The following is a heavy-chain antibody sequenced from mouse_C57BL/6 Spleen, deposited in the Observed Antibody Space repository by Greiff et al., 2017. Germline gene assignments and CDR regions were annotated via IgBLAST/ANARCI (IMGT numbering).Heavy chain of an antibody. D-gene: IGHD2-2*01. CDR3: ARWFRYAMDY. Sequence: VQLQQPGAELVRPGSSVKLSCKASGYTFTSYWMHWVKQRPIQGLEWIGNIDPSDSETHYNQKFKDKATLSVDKSSSTAYMQLSSLTSEDSAVYYCARWFRYAMDYWGQGTSVTVSS. V-gene: IGHV1-52*01. CDR1: GYTFTSYW. J-gene: IGHJ4*01. CDR2: IDPSDSET.